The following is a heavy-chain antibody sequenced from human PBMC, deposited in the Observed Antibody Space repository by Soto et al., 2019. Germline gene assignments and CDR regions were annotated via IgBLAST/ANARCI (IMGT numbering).Heavy chain of an antibody. V-gene: IGHV4-30-4*01. Sequence: SETLSLTCTVSGGSISSGDDYWNWIRQPPGKGLEWIGYIFYSGTISYNPSLKSRITISVDTSKNQFSLKLSSVTAADTAVYYCAKGGDWFGPWGQGTLVTVSS. CDR1: GGSISSGDDY. CDR3: AKGGDWFGP. CDR2: IFYSGTI. J-gene: IGHJ5*02.